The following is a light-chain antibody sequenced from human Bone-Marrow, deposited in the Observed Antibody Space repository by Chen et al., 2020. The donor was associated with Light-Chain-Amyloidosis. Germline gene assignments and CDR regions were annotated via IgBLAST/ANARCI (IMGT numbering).Light chain of an antibody. CDR2: GAS. V-gene: IGKV3-20*01. CDR1: QSVSSSY. J-gene: IGKJ2*01. Sequence: EIVLTQSPGTLSLPPGERATLSCRASQSVSSSYLAWYQQKPGQAPRLLIYGASSRATGSPDRFSGSGSGTDFTLTISRLEPEDFAVYYCQQYGSSPETFGPGTKLEIK. CDR3: QQYGSSPET.